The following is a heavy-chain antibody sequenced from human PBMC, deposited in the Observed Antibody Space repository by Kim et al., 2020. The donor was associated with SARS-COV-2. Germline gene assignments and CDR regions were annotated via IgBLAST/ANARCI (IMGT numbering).Heavy chain of an antibody. CDR3: ARDRNYYDSSGYYYPRYHYYYRMDV. Sequence: GGSLRLSCAASGFTFSSYAMHWVRQAPGKGLEWVAVISYDGSNKYYADSVKGRFTISRDNSKNTLYLQMNSLRAEDTAVYYCARDRNYYDSSGYYYPRYHYYYRMDVWGQGTTVTVSS. CDR2: ISYDGSNK. D-gene: IGHD3-22*01. CDR1: GFTFSSYA. V-gene: IGHV3-30-3*01. J-gene: IGHJ6*02.